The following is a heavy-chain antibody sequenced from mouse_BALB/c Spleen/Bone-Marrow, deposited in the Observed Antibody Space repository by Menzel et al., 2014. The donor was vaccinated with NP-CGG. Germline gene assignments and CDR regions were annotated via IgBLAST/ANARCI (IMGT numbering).Heavy chain of an antibody. CDR2: ISSGGST. V-gene: IGHV5-6-5*01. CDR1: GFTFSSYA. CDR3: ARYDYDGAYAMDY. J-gene: IGHJ4*01. D-gene: IGHD2-4*01. Sequence: EVKLVESGGGLVKPGGSLKLSCAASGFTFSSYAMSWVRQTPEKRLEWVASISSGGSTYYPDSVKGRFTISRDNARNILYLQMSSLRSEDTAMYYCARYDYDGAYAMDYWGQGTSVTVSP.